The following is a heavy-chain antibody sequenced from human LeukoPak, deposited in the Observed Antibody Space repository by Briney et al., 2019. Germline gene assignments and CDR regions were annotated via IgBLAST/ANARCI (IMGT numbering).Heavy chain of an antibody. CDR1: GFAFTSSG. Sequence: GGSLRPSCAAPGFAFTSSGIHWVGTAPGKGLEWVAFIRYDGGIKYYADSVKGRYTICRDNSKKTVSLEMNSLGGEDTAVYYCAKGVVYVDVWGRGTTVTVSS. D-gene: IGHD2-15*01. CDR3: AKGVVYVDV. V-gene: IGHV3-30*02. J-gene: IGHJ6*03. CDR2: IRYDGGIK.